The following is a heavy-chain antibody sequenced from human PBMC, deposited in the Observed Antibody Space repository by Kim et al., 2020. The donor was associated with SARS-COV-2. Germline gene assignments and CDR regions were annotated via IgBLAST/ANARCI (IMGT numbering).Heavy chain of an antibody. CDR2: INHSGST. J-gene: IGHJ4*01. CDR3: ARGRGSTNVVCYRFDY. Sequence: SETLSLTRAVYGGSFSGYYWSWIRQPPGKGLEWIWEINHSGSTNYNPSPKSRVTISVDTSKNQFFLKLSSVTAADTTASYCARGRGSTNVVCYRFDYWG. V-gene: IGHV4-34*01. D-gene: IGHD2-8*01. CDR1: GGSFSGYY.